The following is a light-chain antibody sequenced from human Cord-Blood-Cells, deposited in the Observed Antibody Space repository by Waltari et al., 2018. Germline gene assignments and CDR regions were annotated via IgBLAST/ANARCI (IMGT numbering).Light chain of an antibody. Sequence: DIQMTQSPSSLSASLGERVTITCRASQSISSYLNWYQQKPGKARKLLIDAASSLQSGVQSRFSGSGSGTDFTLTISSLQPEDVATYYCPQSYSTPYSFGQGTKLEI. J-gene: IGKJ2*03. V-gene: IGKV1-39*01. CDR2: AAS. CDR1: QSISSY. CDR3: PQSYSTPYS.